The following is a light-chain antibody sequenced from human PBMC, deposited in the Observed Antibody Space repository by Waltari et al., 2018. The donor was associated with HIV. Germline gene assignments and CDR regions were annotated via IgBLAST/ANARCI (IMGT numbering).Light chain of an antibody. V-gene: IGLV8-61*01. CDR1: SGSVSTSYY. CDR3: VLYMGSGLWV. CDR2: STN. J-gene: IGLJ3*02. Sequence: QTVVTQEPSFSVSPGGTVTLTCGLSSGSVSTSYYPSWYQQTPGQAPRTLIHSTNTRSSGVPDRFSGSIVGNKAALTITGAQADDESDYYCVLYMGSGLWVFGGGTKL.